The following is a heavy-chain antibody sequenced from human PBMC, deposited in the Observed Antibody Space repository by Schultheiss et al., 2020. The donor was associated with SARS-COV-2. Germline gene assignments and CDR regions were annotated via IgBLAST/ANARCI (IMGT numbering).Heavy chain of an antibody. Sequence: SETLSLTCAVYGGSFSGYYWGWIRQPPGKGLEWIGYIYYSGSTNYNPSLKSRVTISVDTSKNQFSLKLSSVTAADTAVYYCARVGVANLGAFDYWGQGTLVTVSS. CDR3: ARVGVANLGAFDY. V-gene: IGHV4-34*11. D-gene: IGHD3-3*01. CDR2: IYYSGST. CDR1: GGSFSGYY. J-gene: IGHJ4*02.